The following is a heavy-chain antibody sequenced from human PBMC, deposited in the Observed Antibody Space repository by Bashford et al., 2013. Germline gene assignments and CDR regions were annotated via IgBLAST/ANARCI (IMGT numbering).Heavy chain of an antibody. Sequence: SETPVPHLHCLWCSISTILYWAGSASPRKGLEWIVSIDYTGGTYYNRPSRARVTVSEDTSKNQFSLKLTSVTAADTAVYYCARLVYGSGGYSNWFDPGTREPWSPSPQ. J-gene: IGHJ5*02. D-gene: IGHD3-22*01. CDR3: ARLVYGSGGYSNWFDP. CDR2: IDYTGGT. V-gene: IGHV4-39*01. CDR1: CSISTILY.